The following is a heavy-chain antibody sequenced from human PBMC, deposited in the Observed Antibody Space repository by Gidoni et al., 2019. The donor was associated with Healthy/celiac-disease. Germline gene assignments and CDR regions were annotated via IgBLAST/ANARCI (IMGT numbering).Heavy chain of an antibody. CDR3: ARDRATPNYYGSGSDAFDI. Sequence: QVQLQESGPGLVKPSGTLSLTCAVSGGSISISNLWSWVRQPPGKGLEWIGEIYHSWSTNYNPSLKSRVTISVDKSKNQFSLKLSSVTAADTAVYYCARDRATPNYYGSGSDAFDIWGQGTMVTVSS. D-gene: IGHD3-10*01. V-gene: IGHV4-4*02. CDR1: GGSISISNL. J-gene: IGHJ3*02. CDR2: IYHSWST.